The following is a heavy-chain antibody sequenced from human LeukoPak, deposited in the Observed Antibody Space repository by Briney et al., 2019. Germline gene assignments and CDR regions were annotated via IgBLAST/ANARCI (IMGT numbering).Heavy chain of an antibody. V-gene: IGHV4-34*01. Sequence: SETLSLTCAVYGGSFSGYYWSWIRQPPGKGLEWIGEINHSGSTNYNPSLKSRVTISVDTSKNQFSLKLSSVTAADTAVYYCAREDPLYGDYYWGQGTLVTVSS. D-gene: IGHD4-17*01. CDR3: AREDPLYGDYY. CDR2: INHSGST. CDR1: GGSFSGYY. J-gene: IGHJ4*02.